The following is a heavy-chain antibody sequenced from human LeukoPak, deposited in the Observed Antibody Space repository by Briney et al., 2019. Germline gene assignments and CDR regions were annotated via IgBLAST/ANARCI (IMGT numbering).Heavy chain of an antibody. CDR2: INHSGST. CDR1: GGSFSGYY. J-gene: IGHJ4*02. D-gene: IGHD6-13*01. CDR3: ARGRSDYSSSWYSWYYFDY. V-gene: IGHV4-34*01. Sequence: SETLSLTCAVYGGSFSGYYWSWIRQPPGKGLEWIGEINHSGSTNYNPSLKSRVTISVDTSKNQFSLKLSSVTAADTAVYYCARGRSDYSSSWYSWYYFDYWGQGTLVTVSS.